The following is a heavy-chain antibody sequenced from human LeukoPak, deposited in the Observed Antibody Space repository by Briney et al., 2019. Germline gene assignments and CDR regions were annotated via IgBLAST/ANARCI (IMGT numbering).Heavy chain of an antibody. V-gene: IGHV4-38-2*02. Sequence: PSETLSLTCIVSGYSISSDYYWGWIRQPPGKGLECIGTIYHGGSTYYNPSLKSRVTILVDTSKNQFSLQLTSVTAADTAVYYCARYREVGATVDYWGQGTLVTVSS. CDR3: ARYREVGATVDY. D-gene: IGHD1-26*01. CDR2: IYHGGST. J-gene: IGHJ4*02. CDR1: GYSISSDYY.